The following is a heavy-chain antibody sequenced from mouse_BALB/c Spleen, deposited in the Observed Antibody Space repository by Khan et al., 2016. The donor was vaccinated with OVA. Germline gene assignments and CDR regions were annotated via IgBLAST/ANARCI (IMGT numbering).Heavy chain of an antibody. CDR3: ARSNSYWYFDV. J-gene: IGHJ1*01. CDR2: INTYTGQP. CDR1: GYTFTNYG. D-gene: IGHD4-1*02. V-gene: IGHV9-3-1*01. Sequence: QIQLVQSGPELKKPGETVKISCKASGYTFTNYGMNWVKQAPGKGLKWMGWINTYTGQPTYADDFKGRFAFSLETSASTAYSQINNLKNEDTATYFCARSNSYWYFDVWGAGTTVTVSS.